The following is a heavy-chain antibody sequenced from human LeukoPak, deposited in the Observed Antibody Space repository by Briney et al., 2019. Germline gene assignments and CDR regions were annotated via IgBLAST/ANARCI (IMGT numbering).Heavy chain of an antibody. CDR1: GFTFSSYA. V-gene: IGHV3-23*01. D-gene: IGHD5-24*01. J-gene: IGHJ4*02. CDR3: AKRGDGYNTHYFDY. CDR2: ISGSGVST. Sequence: GGSLRLSCVASGFTFSSYAMNWVRQAPGKGLEWVSGISGSGVSTYYADSVKGRFTISRDNSKNTLYLQMNSLRAEDTAVYYCAKRGDGYNTHYFDYWGQGTLVTVSS.